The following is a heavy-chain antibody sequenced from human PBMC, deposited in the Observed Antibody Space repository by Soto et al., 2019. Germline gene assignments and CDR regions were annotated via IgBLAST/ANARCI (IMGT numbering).Heavy chain of an antibody. CDR1: GYTFTGYY. V-gene: IGHV1-2*02. J-gene: IGHJ4*02. Sequence: QVQLVQSGAEVKKPGASVKVSCKASGYTFTGYYMHWVRQAPGQGLEWMGWINPNSGGTNYAQKLQGRVTMTRDTSISTAYMELSRLRSDDTAVYYCARAAYCGGDCYSVDVDYWGQGTLVTVSS. CDR3: ARAAYCGGDCYSVDVDY. D-gene: IGHD2-21*02. CDR2: INPNSGGT.